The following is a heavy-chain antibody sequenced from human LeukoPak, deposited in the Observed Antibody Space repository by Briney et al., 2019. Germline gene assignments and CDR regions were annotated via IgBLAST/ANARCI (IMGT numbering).Heavy chain of an antibody. CDR3: ASNYYDSSGYYG. CDR1: GGTFSSYA. V-gene: IGHV1-69*13. D-gene: IGHD3-22*01. Sequence: SVKVSCKASGGTFSSYAISWVRQAPGQGLEWMGGIIPIFGTANYAQKFQGRVTITADESTSTAYMELSSLRSEDTAVYYCASNYYDSSGYYGWGQGTLVTVSS. J-gene: IGHJ4*02. CDR2: IIPIFGTA.